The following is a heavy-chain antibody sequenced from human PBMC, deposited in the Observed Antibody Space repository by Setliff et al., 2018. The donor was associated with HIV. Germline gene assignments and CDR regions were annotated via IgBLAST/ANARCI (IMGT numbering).Heavy chain of an antibody. V-gene: IGHV1-18*01. CDR2: ISVYNGQT. Sequence: ASVKVSCKASGYSFTTYGISWVRQAPGQGLEWVGWISVYNGQTLYAQKVQDRITVTMDIPKDTAYMELRGLTPDDTAVYYCARGHHFYWYFDLWVPGTLVTVSS. J-gene: IGHJ2*01. CDR3: ARGHHFYWYFDL. CDR1: GYSFTTYG.